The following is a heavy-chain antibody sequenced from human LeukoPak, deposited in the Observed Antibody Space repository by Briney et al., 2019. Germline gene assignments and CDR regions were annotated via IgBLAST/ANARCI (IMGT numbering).Heavy chain of an antibody. CDR3: ARDPHYYDSSGYYYRGAFDI. D-gene: IGHD3-22*01. CDR1: GGSISSYY. V-gene: IGHV4-4*07. Sequence: SETLSLTCTVSGGSISSYYWSWIRQPAGKGLEWIGRIYTSGSTNYNPSLKSRVTMSVDTSKNQFSLKLSSVTAADTAVYYCARDPHYYDSSGYYYRGAFDIWGQGTMVTVSS. J-gene: IGHJ3*02. CDR2: IYTSGST.